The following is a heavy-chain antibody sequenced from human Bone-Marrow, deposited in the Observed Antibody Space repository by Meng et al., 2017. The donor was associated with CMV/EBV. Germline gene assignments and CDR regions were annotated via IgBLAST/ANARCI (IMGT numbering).Heavy chain of an antibody. J-gene: IGHJ4*02. V-gene: IGHV1-69*04. Sequence: SVKVSCKASGGTFSSYAVTWVRQAPGQGLEWMGRIIPIVGATRSAQRFQGRVTFTADTSTNTAYMEVTGLRSDDTAVYYCATSSYCGGDCYDYWGQGTLVTVSS. D-gene: IGHD2-21*01. CDR3: ATSSYCGGDCYDY. CDR2: IIPIVGAT. CDR1: GGTFSSYA.